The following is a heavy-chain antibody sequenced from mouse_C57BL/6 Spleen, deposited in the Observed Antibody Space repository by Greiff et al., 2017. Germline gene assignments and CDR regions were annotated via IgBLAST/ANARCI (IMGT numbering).Heavy chain of an antibody. V-gene: IGHV5-16*01. Sequence: EVKVVESEGGLVQPGSSMKLSCTASGFTFSDYYMAWVRQVPEKGLEWVANINYDGSSTYYLDSLKSRFIISRDNAKNILYLQMSSLKSEDTATYYCARDRGYYYGRGGGFDYWGQGTTLTVSS. CDR1: GFTFSDYY. D-gene: IGHD1-1*01. CDR2: INYDGSST. J-gene: IGHJ2*01. CDR3: ARDRGYYYGRGGGFDY.